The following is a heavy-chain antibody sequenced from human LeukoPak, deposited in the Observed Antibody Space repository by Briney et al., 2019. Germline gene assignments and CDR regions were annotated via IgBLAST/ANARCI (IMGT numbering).Heavy chain of an antibody. CDR1: GYTFSSYA. CDR2: VSSYNNNA. V-gene: IGHV1-18*01. J-gene: IGHJ4*02. CDR3: ARGLDSQDASGYEFVS. D-gene: IGHD3-22*01. Sequence: GASVKVSCKASGYTFSSYAMTWVRQAPGQGLEWMGWVSSYNNNANYAQKFQGRVTMITDTSTSTAYMELGSLRSDDTAVYYCARGLDSQDASGYEFVSWGQGTLVTVSS.